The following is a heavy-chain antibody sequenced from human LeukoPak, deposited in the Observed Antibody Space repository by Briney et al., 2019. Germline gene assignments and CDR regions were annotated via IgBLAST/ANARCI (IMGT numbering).Heavy chain of an antibody. CDR1: GYSFTSYW. CDR2: IYPGDSDT. V-gene: IGHV5-51*01. J-gene: IGHJ4*02. CDR3: ARQKTTVTTRVFDY. Sequence: GESLKISCKGSGYSFTSYWIGWVRQLPGKGLEWMGIIYPGDSDTRYSPSFPGQVTISADKSISTAYLQWSSLKASDTAMYYCARQKTTVTTRVFDYWGQGTLVTVSS. D-gene: IGHD4-17*01.